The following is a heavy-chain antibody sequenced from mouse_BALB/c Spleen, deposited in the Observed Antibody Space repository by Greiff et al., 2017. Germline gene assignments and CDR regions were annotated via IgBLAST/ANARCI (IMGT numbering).Heavy chain of an antibody. CDR1: GYAFTSYL. V-gene: IGHV1-54*01. CDR2: INPGSGGT. J-gene: IGHJ2*01. CDR3: ARSDYGLDY. Sequence: LQESGAELVRPGTSVKVSCKASGYAFTSYLIEWVKQRPGQGLEWIGVINPGSGGTNYNEKFKGKATLTADKSSSTAYMQLSSLTSDDSAVYFCARSDYGLDYWGQGTTLTVSS. D-gene: IGHD1-1*01.